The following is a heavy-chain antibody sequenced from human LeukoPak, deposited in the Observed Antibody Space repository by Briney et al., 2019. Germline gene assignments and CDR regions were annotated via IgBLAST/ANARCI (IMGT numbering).Heavy chain of an antibody. CDR3: ARDPEAYFVDPRYHWFDP. D-gene: IGHD3-9*01. V-gene: IGHV3-7*01. CDR2: IKQDGSEK. CDR1: GFTFSSYA. J-gene: IGHJ5*02. Sequence: PGRSLRLSCAASGFTFSSYAMSWVRQAPGKGLEWVANIKQDGSEKYYVDSVKGRFTISRDNAKNSLYLQMNSLRAEDTAVYYCARDPEAYFVDPRYHWFDPWGQGNLVTVSS.